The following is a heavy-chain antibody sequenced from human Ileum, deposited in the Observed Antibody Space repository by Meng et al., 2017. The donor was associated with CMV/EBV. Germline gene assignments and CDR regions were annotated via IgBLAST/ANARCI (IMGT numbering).Heavy chain of an antibody. CDR1: GFTFSSFA. D-gene: IGHD5-18*01. CDR2: IDSSDRT. Sequence: GESLKISCSASGFTFSSFAMTWVRQAPGKGLEWVSTIDSSDRTYYADSVRGRFTISRDNSMNTLHLQMNSLRAEDTAVYYCAKSLVDTAMDLDEWSQETLVTGAS. CDR3: AKSLVDTAMDLDE. J-gene: IGHJ4*02. V-gene: IGHV3-23*01.